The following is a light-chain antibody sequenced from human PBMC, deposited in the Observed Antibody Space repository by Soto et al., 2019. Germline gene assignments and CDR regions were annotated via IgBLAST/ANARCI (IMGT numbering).Light chain of an antibody. J-gene: IGLJ3*02. CDR1: RSNIGNNY. Sequence: QSVLTQPPSVSAAPGQKVTISCSGSRSNIGNNYVSWYQQLPGTAPKLLIYDNNKRPSGIPDRFSGAKSGTSATLGITGLQTGDEADYYCGTWDSSLSAGGVFGGGTQLTVL. CDR2: DNN. CDR3: GTWDSSLSAGGV. V-gene: IGLV1-51*01.